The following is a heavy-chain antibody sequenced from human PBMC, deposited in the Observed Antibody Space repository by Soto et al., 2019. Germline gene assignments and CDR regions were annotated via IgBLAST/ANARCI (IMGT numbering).Heavy chain of an antibody. CDR1: CYTFTSHG. CDR3: ARLETYSYSSIDWFDP. V-gene: IGHV1-18*04. CDR2: ISTYNGNA. D-gene: IGHD6-13*01. Sequence: ASVEVSCKASCYTFTSHGITWVRQAPGQGLEWMGSISTYNGNANYAQKFKGRVTMTTDTPTTTAYMELRSLTSDDTAVYYCARLETYSYSSIDWFDPWGQGTLVTVSS. J-gene: IGHJ5*02.